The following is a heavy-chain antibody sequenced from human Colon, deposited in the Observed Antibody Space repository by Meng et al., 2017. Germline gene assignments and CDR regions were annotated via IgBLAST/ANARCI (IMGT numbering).Heavy chain of an antibody. CDR1: EFTFSSYE. J-gene: IGHJ6*02. CDR3: ARDREGPAGFGTDV. D-gene: IGHD2-2*01. V-gene: IGHV3-48*03. Sequence: GESLKISCGASEFTFSSYEMNWVRQAPGKGLEWVSYISSSGRIIYYADSVKGRFTISRDNAQNSLYLQMNSLTVEDTAVYYCARDREGPAGFGTDVWGQGTTVTVSS. CDR2: ISSSGRII.